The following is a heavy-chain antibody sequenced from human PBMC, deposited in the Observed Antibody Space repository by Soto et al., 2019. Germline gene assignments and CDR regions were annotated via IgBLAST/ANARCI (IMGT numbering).Heavy chain of an antibody. Sequence: SETLSLTCTVSGGFIISGDYYWSWIRQHPGKGLEWIGTIYFSGTTYYNPSLKSRVTISVDTSKNQFSLNLSSVTAADTAVYYCARRDRSGFSYWLDTWGQGTLVTVSS. CDR3: ARRDRSGFSYWLDT. CDR1: GGFIISGDYY. CDR2: IYFSGTT. V-gene: IGHV4-31*03. J-gene: IGHJ5*02. D-gene: IGHD3-22*01.